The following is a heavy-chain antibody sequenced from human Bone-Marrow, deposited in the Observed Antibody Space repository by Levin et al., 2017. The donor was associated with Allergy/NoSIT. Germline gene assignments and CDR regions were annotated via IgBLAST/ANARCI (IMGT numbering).Heavy chain of an antibody. CDR2: IYYSGST. Sequence: SETLSLTCTVSGGSISSYYWSWIRQPPGKGLEWIGYIYYSGSTNYNPSLKSRVTISVDTSKNQFSLKLSSVTAADTAVYYCARVSYDFWSGYSLSSVYYFDYWGQGTLVTVSS. D-gene: IGHD3-3*01. CDR3: ARVSYDFWSGYSLSSVYYFDY. CDR1: GGSISSYY. V-gene: IGHV4-59*01. J-gene: IGHJ4*02.